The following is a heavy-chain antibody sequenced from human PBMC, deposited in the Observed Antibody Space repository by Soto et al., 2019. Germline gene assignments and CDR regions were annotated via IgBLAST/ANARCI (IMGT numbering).Heavy chain of an antibody. CDR1: GGSISSTTYS. V-gene: IGHV4-39*01. D-gene: IGHD4-17*01. J-gene: IGHJ4*02. CDR2: INYSGST. CDR3: VGQSGDYADH. Sequence: SETLSLTCTVSGGSISSTTYSWVWVRQLPGEGLQWIGTINYSGSTYYNPSLKSRVTISVDTSKNLFSLKLSSVTVADTAVYYCVGQSGDYADHWGQGTLVTVSS.